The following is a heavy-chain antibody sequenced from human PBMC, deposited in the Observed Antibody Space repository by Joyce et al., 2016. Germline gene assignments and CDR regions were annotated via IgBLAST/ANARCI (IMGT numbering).Heavy chain of an antibody. D-gene: IGHD3-22*01. J-gene: IGHJ4*02. Sequence: QVQLVQSGAEVKKPGASVKVSCKASGYTFSHYYMHWVRQAPGHGLEWKGIINPSGGNTTYAQDFQGRVTLTWETSSSIVYMELSSLRPDDTAVYYCAREGRKTSYHESSGYYYFDYWGRGALVTVSS. V-gene: IGHV1-46*01. CDR1: GYTFSHYY. CDR2: INPSGGNT. CDR3: AREGRKTSYHESSGYYYFDY.